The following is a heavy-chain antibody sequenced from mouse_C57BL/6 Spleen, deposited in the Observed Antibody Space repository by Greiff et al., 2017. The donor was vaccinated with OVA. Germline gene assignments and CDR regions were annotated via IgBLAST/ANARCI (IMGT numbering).Heavy chain of an antibody. CDR1: GFTFSSYA. D-gene: IGHD1-1*01. Sequence: EVMLVESGEGLVKPGGSLKLSCAASGFTFSSYAMSWVRQTPEKRLEWVAYISSGGDYIYYADTVKGRFTISRDNARNTLYLQMSSLKSEDTAMYYCTRGGGSSYGSYWGQGTTLTVSS. CDR2: ISSGGDYI. V-gene: IGHV5-9-1*02. CDR3: TRGGGSSYGSY. J-gene: IGHJ2*01.